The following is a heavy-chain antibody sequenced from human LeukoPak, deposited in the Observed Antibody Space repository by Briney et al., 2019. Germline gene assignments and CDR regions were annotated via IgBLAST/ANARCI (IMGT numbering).Heavy chain of an antibody. CDR1: GFTFSSYG. CDR2: IWYDGSHK. CDR3: AKDPGGSLMNEYFQH. J-gene: IGHJ1*01. Sequence: PGGSLRLSCAASGFTFSSYGMHWVRQAPGKGLEWVADIWYDGSHKYYADSVKGRFTISRDNSKNTLYLQINSLRADDTAMYYCAKDPGGSLMNEYFQHWGQGTPLTVSS. D-gene: IGHD3-10*01. V-gene: IGHV3-33*06.